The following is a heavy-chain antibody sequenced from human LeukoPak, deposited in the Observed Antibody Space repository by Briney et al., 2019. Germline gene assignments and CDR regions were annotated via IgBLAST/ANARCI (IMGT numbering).Heavy chain of an antibody. Sequence: GGSLRLSCAASGFTFSSYWMHWVRQAPGKGLVWVSRINSNGSSTSYADSVKGRFTISRDNAKNTLYLQMNSLRAEDTAVYYCARAIVVPVSFDYWGQGTLVTVSS. CDR3: ARAIVVPVSFDY. D-gene: IGHD2-2*01. CDR2: INSNGSST. J-gene: IGHJ4*02. CDR1: GFTFSSYW. V-gene: IGHV3-74*01.